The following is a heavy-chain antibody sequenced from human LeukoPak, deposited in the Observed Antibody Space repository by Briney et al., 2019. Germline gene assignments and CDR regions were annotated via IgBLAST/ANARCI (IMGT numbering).Heavy chain of an antibody. CDR3: ARDRPGYGDFAFDI. J-gene: IGHJ3*02. Sequence: SETLSLTCTVSGGSISSYYWSWIRQPPGKGLGWIGYIYYSGSTNYNPSLKSRVTISVDTSKNQFSLKLSSVTAADTAVYYCARDRPGYGDFAFDIWGQGTMVTVSS. CDR2: IYYSGST. D-gene: IGHD4-17*01. V-gene: IGHV4-59*01. CDR1: GGSISSYY.